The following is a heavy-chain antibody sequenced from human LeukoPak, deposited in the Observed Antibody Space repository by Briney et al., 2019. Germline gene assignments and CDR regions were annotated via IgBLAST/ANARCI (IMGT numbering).Heavy chain of an antibody. J-gene: IGHJ4*02. CDR2: IYSDDNT. CDR1: GFTVSSNY. D-gene: IGHD7-27*01. V-gene: IGHV3-53*01. CDR3: ARNGGLTGGYFDY. Sequence: PGGSLRLSCAASGFTVSSNYMSWVRQAPGKGLEWVSLIYSDDNTYYADSVKGRFTISRDNSKNTLYLQMNSLRAEDTGVFYCARNGGLTGGYFDYWGQGTLVTVSS.